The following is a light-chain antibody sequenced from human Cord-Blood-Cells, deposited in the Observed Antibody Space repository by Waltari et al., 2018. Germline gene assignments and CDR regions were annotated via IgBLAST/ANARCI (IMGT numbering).Light chain of an antibody. Sequence: AIQLTHSPSSLSASVGDRVTITCRASQGISSALAWYQQKPGKAPKLLIYDASSLEIGVPSRFSGSGSGTDFTLTISSLQPEDFATYYCQQFNSYLFTFGPGTKVDIK. V-gene: IGKV1-13*02. CDR1: QGISSA. J-gene: IGKJ3*01. CDR3: QQFNSYLFT. CDR2: DAS.